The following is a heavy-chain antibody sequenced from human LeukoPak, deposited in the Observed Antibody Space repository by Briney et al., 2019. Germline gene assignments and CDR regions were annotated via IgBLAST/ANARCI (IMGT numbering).Heavy chain of an antibody. CDR3: ARDEIPSGT. V-gene: IGHV3-30*03. CDR2: IAHDGSNK. Sequence: GGSLRLSCAASGFTFSNYVMQWVRQAPGKGLEWVALIAHDGSNKYYADSVKGRFTISRDNSRSTVDLQMNSLRVEDTGIYYCARDEIPSGTWGQGTMVTVSS. D-gene: IGHD6-25*01. J-gene: IGHJ3*01. CDR1: GFTFSNYV.